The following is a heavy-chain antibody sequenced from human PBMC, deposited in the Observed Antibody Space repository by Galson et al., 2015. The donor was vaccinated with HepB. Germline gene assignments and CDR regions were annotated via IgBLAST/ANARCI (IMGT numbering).Heavy chain of an antibody. CDR2: IFYSGST. CDR1: GGPISSGSHY. V-gene: IGHV4-61*01. CDR3: ARGFGARIQALDS. J-gene: IGHJ4*02. Sequence: ETLSLTCTVSGGPISSGSHYWIWVRQPPGKRLEWIGYIFYSGSTNFNPSLRSRVAMSVDTSKSQFSLSLHSVTVADTAVYYCARGFGARIQALDSWGQGTLVTVSS. D-gene: IGHD3-10*01.